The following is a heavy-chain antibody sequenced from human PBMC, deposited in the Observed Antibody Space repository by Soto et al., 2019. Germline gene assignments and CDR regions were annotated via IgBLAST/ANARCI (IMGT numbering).Heavy chain of an antibody. V-gene: IGHV1-18*01. CDR2: ISPYNGHT. CDR3: ARESDYGDYVSDY. D-gene: IGHD4-17*01. Sequence: QVQLVQSGTEMRRPGASVKVSCNASGYSFATSGINWLRQAPGQGLEWMGWISPYNGHTRYTQNFQGRVTLTTDTSTSTVNMELTRLTSGDTAVYYCARESDYGDYVSDYWGQGTLVIVSS. CDR1: GYSFATSG. J-gene: IGHJ4*02.